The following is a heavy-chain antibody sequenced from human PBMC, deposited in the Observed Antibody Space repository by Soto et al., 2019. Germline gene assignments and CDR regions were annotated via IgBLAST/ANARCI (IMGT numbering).Heavy chain of an antibody. CDR3: AKAPGDDYNYLDY. Sequence: GGSLRLSCAASGFTFSSYGMHWVRQAPGKGLEWVAVISYDGSNKYYADSVKGRFTISRDNSKNTLYLQMNSLRAEDTAVYYCAKAPGDDYNYLDYWGQGTLVTVSS. CDR2: ISYDGSNK. J-gene: IGHJ4*02. D-gene: IGHD4-4*01. CDR1: GFTFSSYG. V-gene: IGHV3-30*18.